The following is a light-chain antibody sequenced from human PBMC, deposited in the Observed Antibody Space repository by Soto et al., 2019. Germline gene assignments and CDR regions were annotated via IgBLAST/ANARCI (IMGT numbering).Light chain of an antibody. CDR2: ATS. V-gene: IGKV3-15*01. Sequence: EIVMTQSPATLSVSPGERATLSCRASHRVSSYLAWYQQKPGQAPRLLIYATSTRATGIPARLSGSGSGTEFTLTISSLQSEDFAVYYCQQYNSWPLTFGGGTKVDIK. J-gene: IGKJ4*01. CDR3: QQYNSWPLT. CDR1: HRVSSY.